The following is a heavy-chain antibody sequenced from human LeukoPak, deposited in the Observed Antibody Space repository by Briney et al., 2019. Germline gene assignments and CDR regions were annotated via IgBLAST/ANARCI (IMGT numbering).Heavy chain of an antibody. CDR2: IIPIFGTA. V-gene: IGHV1-69*13. CDR3: ARDKFAAAGSNPYFDY. Sequence: GASVKVSCTASGGTFSSYAISWVRQAPGQGLEWMGGIIPIFGTANYAQKFQGRVTITADESTSTAYMELSSLRSEDTAVYYCARDKFAAAGSNPYFDYWGQGTLVTVSS. D-gene: IGHD6-13*01. CDR1: GGTFSSYA. J-gene: IGHJ4*02.